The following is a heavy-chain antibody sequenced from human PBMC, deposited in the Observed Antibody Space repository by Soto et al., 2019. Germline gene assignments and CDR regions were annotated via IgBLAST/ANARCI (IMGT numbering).Heavy chain of an antibody. V-gene: IGHV4-30-4*01. J-gene: IGHJ6*02. CDR2: IYYSGST. CDR1: GGSISSGDYY. CDR3: ARDATIWGYNYYGMDV. D-gene: IGHD7-27*01. Sequence: PSETLSLTCTVSGGSISSGDYYWSWIRQPPGKGLEWIGYIYYSGSTYYNPSLKSRVTISVDTSKNQFSLKLSSVTAADTAVYYCARDATIWGYNYYGMDVWGQGTTVTVSS.